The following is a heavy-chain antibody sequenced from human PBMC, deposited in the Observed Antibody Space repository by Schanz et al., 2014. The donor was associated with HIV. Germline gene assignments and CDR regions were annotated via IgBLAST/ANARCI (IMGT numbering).Heavy chain of an antibody. Sequence: EVQLLESGGGLVQPGRSLRLSCAASGFTFSSYAMSWVRQAPGKGLEWVSSISGGSGSTFYADSVKGRFTISRDNSMNTLYLRMNSLRAEDTALYYCAKPVLRYPIGGGFDSWGQGTLVTVSS. V-gene: IGHV3-23*01. CDR3: AKPVLRYPIGGGFDS. D-gene: IGHD3-9*01. J-gene: IGHJ4*02. CDR2: ISGGSGST. CDR1: GFTFSSYA.